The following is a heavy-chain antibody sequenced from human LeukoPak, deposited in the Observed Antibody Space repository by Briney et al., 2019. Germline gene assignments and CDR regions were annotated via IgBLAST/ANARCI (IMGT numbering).Heavy chain of an antibody. V-gene: IGHV4-39*02. J-gene: IGHJ4*02. Sequence: PSETLSLTCSVSGDSITSGTYYWGWIRQPPGQGLEWIGNMHYSGSTYYNPSLESRVTISVDTSKNQFSLKLNSVTATDTAVYFCARVVAVPQSVGYLFDYWGQGTLVTVSS. CDR2: MHYSGST. CDR1: GDSITSGTYY. CDR3: ARVVAVPQSVGYLFDY. D-gene: IGHD2-21*01.